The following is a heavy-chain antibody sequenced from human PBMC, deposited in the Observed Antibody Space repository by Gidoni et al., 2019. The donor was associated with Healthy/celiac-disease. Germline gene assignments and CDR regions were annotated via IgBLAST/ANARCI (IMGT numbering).Heavy chain of an antibody. V-gene: IGHV3-30-3*01. Sequence: QVQLVESGGGVVQPGRSLRLPCAAFGFTFSSYAMHWVRQAPGKGLEWVAVISYDGSNKYYADSVKGRFTISRDNSKNTLYLQMNSLRAEDTAVYYCARGPYYYDSRGPFDYWGQGTLVTVSS. CDR2: ISYDGSNK. J-gene: IGHJ4*02. CDR1: GFTFSSYA. D-gene: IGHD3-22*01. CDR3: ARGPYYYDSRGPFDY.